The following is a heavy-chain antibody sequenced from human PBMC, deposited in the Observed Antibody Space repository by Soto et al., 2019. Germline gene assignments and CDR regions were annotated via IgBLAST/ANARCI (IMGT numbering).Heavy chain of an antibody. D-gene: IGHD2-15*01. V-gene: IGHV3-30*18. CDR2: ISYDGSNK. Sequence: PGGSLRLSCAASGFTFSSYGMHWVRQAPGKGLEWVAVISYDGSNKYYADSVKGRFTISRDNSKNTLYLQMNSLRAEDTAVYYCAKAWSIAAFDYWGQGTLVTVSS. CDR3: AKAWSIAAFDY. CDR1: GFTFSSYG. J-gene: IGHJ4*02.